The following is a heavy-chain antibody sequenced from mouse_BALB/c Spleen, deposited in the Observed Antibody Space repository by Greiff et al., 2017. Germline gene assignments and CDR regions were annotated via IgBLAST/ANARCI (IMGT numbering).Heavy chain of an antibody. J-gene: IGHJ1*01. CDR2: INSNGGST. CDR3: ARDNWYFDV. CDR1: GFTFSSYG. V-gene: IGHV5-6-3*01. Sequence: DVMLVESGGGLVQPGGSLKLSCAASGFTFSSYGMSWVRQTPDKRLELVATINSNGGSTYYPDSVKGRFTISRDNAKNTLYLQMSSLKSEDTAMYYCARDNWYFDVWGAGTTVTVSS.